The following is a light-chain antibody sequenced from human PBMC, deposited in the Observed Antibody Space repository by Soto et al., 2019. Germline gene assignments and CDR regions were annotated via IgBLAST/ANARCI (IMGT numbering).Light chain of an antibody. CDR2: DVT. CDR3: CSYAGSYTWV. CDR1: SSDVGGYNY. J-gene: IGLJ3*02. V-gene: IGLV2-11*01. Sequence: QAVVTQPRSVSGSPGQSVTISCTGTSSDVGGYNYVSWYQQHPGKAPKLMIYDVTQRPSGVPDRFSVSKSGNTASLTTSGLQADDEADYYCCSYAGSYTWVFGGGTKLTVL.